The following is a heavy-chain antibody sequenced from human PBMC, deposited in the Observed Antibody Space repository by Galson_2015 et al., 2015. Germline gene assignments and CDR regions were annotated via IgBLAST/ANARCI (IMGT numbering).Heavy chain of an antibody. D-gene: IGHD3-3*01. V-gene: IGHV3-21*01. CDR3: ARQILDYDFWNGYYPTNFDY. CDR2: ISSTTTYI. Sequence: SLRLSCAASEFTFSSYYMSWVRQAPGKGLEWVSSISSTTTYIYYADSVKGRFTISRDNAKNSLYLQMNSLGAEDTAAYYCARQILDYDFWNGYYPTNFDYWGQGTLVTVSS. J-gene: IGHJ4*02. CDR1: EFTFSSYY.